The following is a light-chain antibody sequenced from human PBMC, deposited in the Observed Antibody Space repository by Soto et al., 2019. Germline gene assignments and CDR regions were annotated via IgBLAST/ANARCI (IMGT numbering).Light chain of an antibody. Sequence: EIVLTQSPGTLSLSPGERSTLSCRASQSVSDNLAWYQQKPGQVPRLLIYRAYTRATGVPDRFSGSGSGTEFTLTISSLQSEDFAVYYCQHYNNWPPYSFGQGTKV. CDR1: QSVSDN. CDR3: QHYNNWPPYS. CDR2: RAY. V-gene: IGKV3-15*01. J-gene: IGKJ2*01.